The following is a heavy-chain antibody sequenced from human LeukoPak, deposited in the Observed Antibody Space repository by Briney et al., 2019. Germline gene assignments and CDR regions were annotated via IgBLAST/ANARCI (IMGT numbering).Heavy chain of an antibody. J-gene: IGHJ4*02. Sequence: GGSLRLSCAASGFTFSNYAMHWVRQAPGKGLEWVAIVSHDGRHQYYAESVKGRFTISRDSSKNTVSLKMNSLRAGDSALYYCGRDPSARVTRAFWGQGTLVTVSS. CDR3: GRDPSARVTRAF. V-gene: IGHV3-30*04. CDR2: VSHDGRHQ. D-gene: IGHD1-1*01. CDR1: GFTFSNYA.